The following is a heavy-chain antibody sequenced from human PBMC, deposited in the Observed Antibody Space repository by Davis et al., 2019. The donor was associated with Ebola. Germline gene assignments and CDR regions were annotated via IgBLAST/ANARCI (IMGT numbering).Heavy chain of an antibody. CDR1: GGSISSSSYY. J-gene: IGHJ4*02. CDR3: ARDSGWYSYYFDY. Sequence: MPGGSLRLSCTVSGGSISSSSYYWGWIRQPPGKGLEWIGSIYYSGSTYYNPSLKSRVTISVDTSKNQFSLKLSSVTAADTAVYYCARDSGWYSYYFDYWGQGTLVTVSS. D-gene: IGHD6-19*01. CDR2: IYYSGST. V-gene: IGHV4-39*07.